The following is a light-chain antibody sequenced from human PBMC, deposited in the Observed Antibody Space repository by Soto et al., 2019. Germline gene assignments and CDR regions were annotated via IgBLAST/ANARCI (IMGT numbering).Light chain of an antibody. CDR3: QQYGSSPNT. CDR1: QSVSSY. J-gene: IGKJ5*01. CDR2: DAS. Sequence: EIVLTQSPATLSLSPGERATLSRRASQSVSSYLAWYQQKPGQAPRLLIYDASNRATGIPARFSGSGSGTDFTLTISSLEPEDFAVYYCQQYGSSPNTFGQGTRLEIK. V-gene: IGKV3-11*01.